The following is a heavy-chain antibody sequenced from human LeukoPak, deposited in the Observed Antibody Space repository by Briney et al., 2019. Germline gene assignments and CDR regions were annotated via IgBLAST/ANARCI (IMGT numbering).Heavy chain of an antibody. CDR3: ARASLLYCSSTSCYTAAFDI. D-gene: IGHD2-2*02. J-gene: IGHJ3*02. V-gene: IGHV3-74*01. Sequence: GGSLRLSCAASGFTFSSSWMHWVRQAPGQGLVWVSRINNDGSTTNYVDSVKGRFTISRDNAKNTLYLQMNSLRAEDRAVYYCARASLLYCSSTSCYTAAFDIWGQGTMVTVSS. CDR2: INNDGSTT. CDR1: GFTFSSSW.